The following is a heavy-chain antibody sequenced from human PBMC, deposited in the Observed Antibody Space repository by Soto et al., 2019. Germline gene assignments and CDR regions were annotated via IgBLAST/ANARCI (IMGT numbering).Heavy chain of an antibody. J-gene: IGHJ4*02. D-gene: IGHD1-26*01. CDR3: ARGPLVGATTFLFDY. CDR2: INPNSGGT. V-gene: IGHV1-2*04. Sequence: ASVKVSCKASGYTFTGYYMHWVRQAPGQGLEWMGWINPNSGGTNYAQKFQGWVTMTRDTSISTAYMELSRLRSDDTAVYYCARGPLVGATTFLFDYWGQGTLVTVSS. CDR1: GYTFTGYY.